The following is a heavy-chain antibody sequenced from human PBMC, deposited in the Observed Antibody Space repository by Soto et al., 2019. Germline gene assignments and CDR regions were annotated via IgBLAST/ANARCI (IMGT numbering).Heavy chain of an antibody. CDR2: IYQSGST. D-gene: IGHD1-1*01. Sequence: QVQLQESGPGLVEPSGTLSLTCALSGDSITSSYWWSWVRQPPGKGLEWIGEIYQSGSTNYNPSLTGRVSIAVAKAENHFSLKVNSVAVADTAVDYCGRNGLSSSVLWCQGTLVTVSS. CDR3: GRNGLSSSVL. J-gene: IGHJ4*02. CDR1: GDSITSSYW. V-gene: IGHV4-4*02.